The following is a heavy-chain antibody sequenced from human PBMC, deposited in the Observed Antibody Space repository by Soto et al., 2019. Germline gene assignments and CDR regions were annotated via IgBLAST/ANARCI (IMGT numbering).Heavy chain of an antibody. CDR1: GYTFTSYG. CDR2: ISAYNGNT. V-gene: IGHV1-18*01. J-gene: IGHJ6*02. Sequence: ASVKVSCKASGYTFTSYGISWVRQAPGQGLEWMGWISAYNGNTNYAQKLQGRVTMTTDTSTSTAYMELRSLRSDDTAVYYCARPPMGDDCSGGSCDYYGMDVWGQGTTVTVS. D-gene: IGHD2-15*01. CDR3: ARPPMGDDCSGGSCDYYGMDV.